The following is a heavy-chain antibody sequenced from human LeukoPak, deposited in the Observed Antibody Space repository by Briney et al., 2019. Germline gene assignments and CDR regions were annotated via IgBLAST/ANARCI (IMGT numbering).Heavy chain of an antibody. J-gene: IGHJ3*02. CDR1: GGSISSYY. V-gene: IGHV4-59*01. CDR2: IYYSGST. Sequence: SETLSLTCTVSGGSISSYYWSWIRQPPGKGLEWIGYIYYSGSTNYNPPLKSRVTISVDTSKNQFSLKLSSVTAADTAVYYCARCPYDAFDIWGQGTMVTVSS. CDR3: ARCPYDAFDI.